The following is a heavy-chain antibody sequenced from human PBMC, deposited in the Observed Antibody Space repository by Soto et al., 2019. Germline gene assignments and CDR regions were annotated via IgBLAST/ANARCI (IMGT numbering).Heavy chain of an antibody. V-gene: IGHV4-59*01. CDR2: IYYSGST. D-gene: IGHD6-19*01. CDR1: GGSISSYY. CDR3: AGGFEVAGPGY. J-gene: IGHJ4*02. Sequence: SETLSLTCTVSGGSISSYYWSWIRQPPGKGLEWIGYIYYSGSTNYNPSLKSRVTISVDTSKNQFSLKLSSVTAADTAVYYCAGGFEVAGPGYWGQGTLVTVSS.